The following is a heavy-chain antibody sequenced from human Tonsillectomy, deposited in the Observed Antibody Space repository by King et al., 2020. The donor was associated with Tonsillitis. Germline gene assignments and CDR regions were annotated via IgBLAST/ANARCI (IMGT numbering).Heavy chain of an antibody. CDR2: IYPGDSDT. V-gene: IGHV5-51*01. D-gene: IGHD3-22*01. CDR1: GYSFTSYW. CDR3: ARGGDYYDSSGYSHWYFDL. Sequence: QLVQSGAEVKKPGESLKISCKGSGYSFTSYWISWVRQMPGKGLEWMGIIYPGDSDTRYSPSFQGQVTISADKSISTAYLQWSSLKASDTAMYYCARGGDYYDSSGYSHWYFDLWGRGTLVTVSS. J-gene: IGHJ2*01.